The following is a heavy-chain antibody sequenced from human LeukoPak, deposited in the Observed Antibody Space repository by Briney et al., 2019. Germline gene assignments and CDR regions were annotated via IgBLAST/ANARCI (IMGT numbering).Heavy chain of an antibody. CDR3: ARLRSYGGNRGIDY. Sequence: SQTPSLTCTVSGGSISSGGYYWSWIRQHPGKGLEWFGYIYYSGNTYYNPSLKSRVTISLDTSKNQFSLRLSSVTAADTAIYYCARLRSYGGNRGIDYWGQGTLVAVSS. V-gene: IGHV4-31*03. J-gene: IGHJ4*02. CDR2: IYYSGNT. D-gene: IGHD4-23*01. CDR1: GGSISSGGYY.